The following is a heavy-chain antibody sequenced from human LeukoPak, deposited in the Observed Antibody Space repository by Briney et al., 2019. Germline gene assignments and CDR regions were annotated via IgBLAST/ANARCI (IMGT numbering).Heavy chain of an antibody. CDR3: ARVSWFGEFLLDY. J-gene: IGHJ4*02. V-gene: IGHV3-11*04. Sequence: GGSLRLSCAASGFTFSDYYMSWIRQAPGKGLEWVSYISSSGSTIHYADSVKGRFTISRDNAKNSLYLQMNSLRAEDTAVYYCARVSWFGEFLLDYWGQGTLVTVSS. CDR1: GFTFSDYY. D-gene: IGHD3-10*01. CDR2: ISSSGSTI.